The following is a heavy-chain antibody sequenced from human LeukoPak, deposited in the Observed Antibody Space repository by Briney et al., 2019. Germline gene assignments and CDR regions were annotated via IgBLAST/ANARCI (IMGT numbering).Heavy chain of an antibody. D-gene: IGHD5-18*01. CDR2: IYYSKNT. Sequence: PSETLSLTCTVSGGPISSSSAYWGWIRQPPGKGLEWIGSIYYSKNTYYNPSLKSRVTISADPSKNQFSLTLGSVSATDTAVYYCVSPRGFSYGYFDYWGQGTLVTVSS. CDR1: GGPISSSSAY. J-gene: IGHJ4*02. V-gene: IGHV4-39*01. CDR3: VSPRGFSYGYFDY.